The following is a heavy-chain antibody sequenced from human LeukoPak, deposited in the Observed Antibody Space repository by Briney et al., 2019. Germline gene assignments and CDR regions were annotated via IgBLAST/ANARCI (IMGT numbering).Heavy chain of an antibody. CDR2: INHSGST. D-gene: IGHD3-10*01. V-gene: IGHV4-34*01. J-gene: IGHJ5*02. CDR1: GGSFSGYY. CDR3: ARHYRYWFDP. Sequence: SETLSLTCAVYGGSFSGYYWSWIRQPPGKGLEWTGEINHSGSTNYNPSLKSRVTISVDTSKNQFSLKLNSVTAADTAVYYCARHYRYWFDPWGQGTLVTVSS.